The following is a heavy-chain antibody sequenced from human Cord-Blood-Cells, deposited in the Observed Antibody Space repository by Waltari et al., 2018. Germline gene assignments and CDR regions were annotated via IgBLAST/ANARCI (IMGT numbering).Heavy chain of an antibody. CDR2: IIPIFGTA. Sequence: QVQLVQCGAEVKKPGSSVRVSCKASGGTFTRHAISWLRPAPAPGPECMGGIIPIFGTANYEQKFQGRGTITAYESTSTAYMELSSLRSEDTAVYYCARDLGGCSSTSCYLYGDYDYWGQGTLVTVSS. CDR3: ARDLGGCSSTSCYLYGDYDY. V-gene: IGHV1-69*01. J-gene: IGHJ4*02. CDR1: GGTFTRHA. D-gene: IGHD2-2*01.